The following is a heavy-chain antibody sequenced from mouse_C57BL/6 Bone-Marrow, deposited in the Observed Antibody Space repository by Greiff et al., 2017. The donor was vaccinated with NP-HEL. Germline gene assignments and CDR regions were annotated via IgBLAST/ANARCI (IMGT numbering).Heavy chain of an antibody. CDR3: ARKGYYDYPYYFDY. J-gene: IGHJ2*01. CDR2: IYPGSGST. Sequence: VQLQQPGAELVKPGASVKMSCKASGYTFTSYWITWVKQRPGQGLEWIGDIYPGSGSTNYNEKFKSKATLTVDTSSSTADMQLSSLTSEDAAVYYCARKGYYDYPYYFDYWGQGTTLTVSS. D-gene: IGHD2-4*01. V-gene: IGHV1-55*01. CDR1: GYTFTSYW.